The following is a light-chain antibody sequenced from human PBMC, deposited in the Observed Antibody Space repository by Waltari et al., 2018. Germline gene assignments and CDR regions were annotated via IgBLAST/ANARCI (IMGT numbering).Light chain of an antibody. Sequence: QSLLTQPPSVSGAPGQRVTVSCIGRASNIGIYYDVHWYQQLPGSAPKLIIYGDHNRPSGVPDRFSGSRSGTVASLTITDLQAEDEADYFCQSFDNTLNASGVFGGGTKVTVL. CDR1: ASNIGIYYD. V-gene: IGLV1-40*01. J-gene: IGLJ3*02. CDR3: QSFDNTLNASGV. CDR2: GDH.